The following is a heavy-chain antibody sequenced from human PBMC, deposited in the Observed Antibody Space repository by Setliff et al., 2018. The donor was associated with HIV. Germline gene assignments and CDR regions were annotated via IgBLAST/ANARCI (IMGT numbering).Heavy chain of an antibody. V-gene: IGHV3-49*04. D-gene: IGHD2-2*01. CDR3: TRDPGIVFVPPVRSDI. CDR2: IRSKAYGGAT. J-gene: IGHJ3*02. Sequence: GSLRLSCSVSIAPGFIFNNAWMNWVRQAPGKGLEWLGLIRSKAYGGATEYAASVKGRFTISRDDSKSIAYLQMNSLKTEDTALYYCTRDPGIVFVPPVRSDIWGQGTMVTVSS. CDR1: IAPGFIFNNAW.